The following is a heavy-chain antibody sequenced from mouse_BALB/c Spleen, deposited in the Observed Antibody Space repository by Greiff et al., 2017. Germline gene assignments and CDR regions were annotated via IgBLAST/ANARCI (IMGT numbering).Heavy chain of an antibody. D-gene: IGHD1-2*01. CDR1: GYTFTSYW. V-gene: IGHV1-5*01. CDR2: IYPGNSDT. J-gene: IGHJ1*01. Sequence: SGTMLARPGASVKMSCKASGYTFTSYWMHWVKQRPGQGLEWIGAIYPGNSDTSYNQKFKGKAKLTAVTSTSTAYMELSSLTNEDSAVYYCTRGETAHWYFDVWGAGTTVTVSS. CDR3: TRGETAHWYFDV.